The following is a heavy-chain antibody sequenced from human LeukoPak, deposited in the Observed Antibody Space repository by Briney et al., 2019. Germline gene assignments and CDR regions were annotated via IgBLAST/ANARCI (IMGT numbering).Heavy chain of an antibody. D-gene: IGHD2-2*01. V-gene: IGHV3-73*01. CDR2: IRSKANSYAT. J-gene: IGHJ5*01. CDR3: TRQSLDFSSSICYHIGS. Sequence: GGSLTLSCADSGVTFSGSAMRWVRQASGKGLEWVGRIRSKANSYATAFAASVKGRFTISRDDSKKTAYLQMNSLIPDDAAVYYRTRQSLDFSSSICYHIGSWGQGTLVTVSS. CDR1: GVTFSGSA.